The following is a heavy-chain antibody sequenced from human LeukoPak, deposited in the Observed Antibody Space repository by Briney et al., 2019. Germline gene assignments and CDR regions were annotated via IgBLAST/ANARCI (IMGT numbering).Heavy chain of an antibody. D-gene: IGHD3-10*01. CDR1: GFTFINYG. Sequence: GGSLRLSCAASGFTFINYGMSWVRQAPGKGLEWVSAISGSGGSTYYADSVKDRFTISRDNSKNTMYLQMNSLRAEDTAIYYCAKDRNYYASGSYYLNWFDPWGQGTLVTVSS. V-gene: IGHV3-23*01. CDR3: AKDRNYYASGSYYLNWFDP. J-gene: IGHJ5*02. CDR2: ISGSGGST.